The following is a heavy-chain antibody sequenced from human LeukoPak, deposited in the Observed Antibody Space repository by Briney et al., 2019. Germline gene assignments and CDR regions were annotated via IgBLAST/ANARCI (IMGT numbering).Heavy chain of an antibody. Sequence: ASVKVSCKASGYTFTSYGISWARQAPGHGLEWMGWISAYNGNTNYAQKLQGRVTMTTDTSTSTAYMELRSLRSDDTAVHYCARDSDYDSSGALFDYWGQGTLVTVSS. D-gene: IGHD3-22*01. J-gene: IGHJ4*02. V-gene: IGHV1-18*01. CDR2: ISAYNGNT. CDR1: GYTFTSYG. CDR3: ARDSDYDSSGALFDY.